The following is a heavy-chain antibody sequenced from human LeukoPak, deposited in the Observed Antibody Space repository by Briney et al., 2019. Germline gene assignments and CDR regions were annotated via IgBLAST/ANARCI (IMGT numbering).Heavy chain of an antibody. Sequence: ASVKISFKVSGYTFTDYYMHWVQQAPGKGLEWMGLVDPEDGETIYAEKFQGRVTITADTATDTAYMELSSLRSEDTAVYYCATGLSFITGTTGNYYYYGMDVWGQGTTVTVSS. CDR1: GYTFTDYY. J-gene: IGHJ6*02. CDR2: VDPEDGET. D-gene: IGHD1-20*01. V-gene: IGHV1-69-2*01. CDR3: ATGLSFITGTTGNYYYYGMDV.